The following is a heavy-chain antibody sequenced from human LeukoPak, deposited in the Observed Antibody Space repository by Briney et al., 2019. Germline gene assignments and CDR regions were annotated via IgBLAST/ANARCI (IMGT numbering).Heavy chain of an antibody. CDR3: AKGRRGEWSVDALDM. D-gene: IGHD3-3*01. V-gene: IGHV3-30*18. CDR2: ISFDGGKQ. CDR1: GLPFSSYG. J-gene: IGHJ3*02. Sequence: PGESLALSCAASGLPFSSYGKHWLRQPPGKALEWVALISFDGGKQFYPVRQKGRFTITRDNSKTMLYLKMSSLLPGDTAVFSCAKGRRGEWSVDALDMWGKGTMVTVS.